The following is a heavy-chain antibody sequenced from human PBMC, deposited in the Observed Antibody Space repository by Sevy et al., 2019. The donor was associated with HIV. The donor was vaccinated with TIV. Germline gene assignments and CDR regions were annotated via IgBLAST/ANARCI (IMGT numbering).Heavy chain of an antibody. J-gene: IGHJ4*02. V-gene: IGHV1-46*01. D-gene: IGHD1-26*01. CDR3: ARDGPGSGSELDY. CDR2: INPSGGTT. Sequence: ASVKVSCKASGYTFMSYYIHWVRQAPGQGLEWMGIINPSGGTTTYAQTFQGRVTMTRDTSTSTVYMELTSLRSEDTAVYYCARDGPGSGSELDYWGQGTLVTVSS. CDR1: GYTFMSYY.